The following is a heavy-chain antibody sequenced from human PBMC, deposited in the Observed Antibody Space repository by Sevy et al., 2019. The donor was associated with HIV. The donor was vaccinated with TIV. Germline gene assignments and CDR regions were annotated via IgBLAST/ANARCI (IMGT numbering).Heavy chain of an antibody. CDR2: ISSSSSYI. Sequence: GESLKISCAASGFTFSSYSMNWVRQAPGKGLEWVSSISSSSSYIYYADSVKGRFTISRDNAKNSLYLQMNSLRAEGTAVYYCARDRTRIAVYYYYGMDVWGQGTTVTVSS. CDR1: GFTFSSYS. J-gene: IGHJ6*02. D-gene: IGHD6-6*01. CDR3: ARDRTRIAVYYYYGMDV. V-gene: IGHV3-21*01.